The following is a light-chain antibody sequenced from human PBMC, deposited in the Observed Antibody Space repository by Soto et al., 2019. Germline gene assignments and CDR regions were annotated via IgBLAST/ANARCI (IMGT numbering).Light chain of an antibody. CDR2: STN. J-gene: IGLJ3*02. V-gene: IGLV8-61*01. CDR1: SGSVSTSYY. CDR3: VLYMGSGIAV. Sequence: QTVVTQEPSFSVSPGGTVTLTCGLSSGSVSTSYYPTWYQQTPGQAPRTLLYSTNTRSSGVPDRFSGSILGNKAALTIAGAKGDDESDYYCVLYMGSGIAVFGGGTQLTVL.